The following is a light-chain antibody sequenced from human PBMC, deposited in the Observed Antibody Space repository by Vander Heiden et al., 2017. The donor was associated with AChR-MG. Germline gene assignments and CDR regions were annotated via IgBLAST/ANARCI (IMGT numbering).Light chain of an antibody. J-gene: IGKJ2*01. CDR2: AAS. CDR3: QQRHLTSYT. Sequence: DIQMTQSPSSLSASVGDRVIITCRASLSISSYLNWYHQKPGKAPKLLIYAASTLQSGVPSRFSGSGFGKDFTLTINKLQPEDFATYYCQQRHLTSYTFGQRTKLDI. CDR1: LSISSY. V-gene: IGKV1-39*01.